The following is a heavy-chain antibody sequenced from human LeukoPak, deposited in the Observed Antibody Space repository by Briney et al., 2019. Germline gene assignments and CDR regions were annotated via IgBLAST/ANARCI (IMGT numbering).Heavy chain of an antibody. CDR2: ISAYNGNT. CDR1: GYTFTSYG. Sequence: ASVKVSCKASGYTFTSYGISWVRQAPGQGLEWMGWISAYNGNTNYAQKLQGRVTMTTDTSTSTAYMELRSLRSDDTAVYYCARANVIAVAGTPEDYWGQGTLVTVSS. D-gene: IGHD6-19*01. V-gene: IGHV1-18*01. J-gene: IGHJ4*02. CDR3: ARANVIAVAGTPEDY.